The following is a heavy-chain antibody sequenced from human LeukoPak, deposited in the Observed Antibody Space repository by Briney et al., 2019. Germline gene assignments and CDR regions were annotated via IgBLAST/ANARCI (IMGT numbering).Heavy chain of an antibody. CDR1: GFTFSSYG. J-gene: IGHJ3*02. D-gene: IGHD2-15*01. Sequence: GGSLRLSCAASGFTFSSYGMHWVRQAPGKGLEWVAFIRYDGSNKYYADSVKSRFTISRDNSKNTLYLQMNSLRAEDTAVYYCAKQGGRPVDAFDIWSQGTMVTVSS. CDR3: AKQGGRPVDAFDI. V-gene: IGHV3-30*02. CDR2: IRYDGSNK.